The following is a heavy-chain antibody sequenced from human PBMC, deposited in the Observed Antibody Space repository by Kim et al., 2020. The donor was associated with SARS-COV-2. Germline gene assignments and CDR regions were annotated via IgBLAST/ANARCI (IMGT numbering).Heavy chain of an antibody. CDR2: YPGDSDN. D-gene: IGHD2-15*01. J-gene: IGHJ4*02. CDR3: ARIGDY. Sequence: YPGDSDNRYSPSFQGQVTSSADKSISTAYLQWSSLKASDTAMYYCARIGDYWGQGTLVTVSS. V-gene: IGHV5-51*01.